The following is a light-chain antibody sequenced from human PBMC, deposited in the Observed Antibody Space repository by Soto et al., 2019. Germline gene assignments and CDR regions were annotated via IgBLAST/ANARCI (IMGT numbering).Light chain of an antibody. Sequence: EIVLTQSPGTLSLSPGKRATLSCRASQTVRTNNLAWYQQRPGQAPRLLIYGASSRATGIPDRFSGSGSGTDFTLTISRLEPEDFAVYYCQQYGRSPSTFGQGTRLEIK. CDR1: QTVRTNN. J-gene: IGKJ5*01. CDR2: GAS. CDR3: QQYGRSPST. V-gene: IGKV3-20*01.